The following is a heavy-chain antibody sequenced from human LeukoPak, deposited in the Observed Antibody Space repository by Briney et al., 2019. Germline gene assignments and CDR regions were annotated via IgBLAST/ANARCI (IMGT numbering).Heavy chain of an antibody. J-gene: IGHJ4*02. CDR1: GFTFSSYS. CDR3: ARGTLNIPGEHGAFDY. Sequence: GGSLRLSCAASGFTFSSYSMNWVRQAPGKGLEWVSSISTSSSYIHYAGPVKGRFTISRDNAKNSLYLQMNSLRAEDTAVYYCARGTLNIPGEHGAFDYWGQGTLVTVSS. V-gene: IGHV3-21*01. CDR2: ISTSSSYI. D-gene: IGHD1-14*01.